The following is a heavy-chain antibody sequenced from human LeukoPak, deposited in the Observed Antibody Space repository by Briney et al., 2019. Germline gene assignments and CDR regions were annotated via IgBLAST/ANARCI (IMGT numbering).Heavy chain of an antibody. Sequence: SVKVSCKASGYTFTSSDINWVRQASGQGLEWMGWMNPNSGNTGYAQKFQGRVTMTRNTSISTAYIELSSLRSEDTAVYYCARARSWSRHNWFDPWGQGTLVTVSS. CDR1: GYTFTSSD. V-gene: IGHV1-8*01. CDR3: ARARSWSRHNWFDP. CDR2: MNPNSGNT. D-gene: IGHD2-15*01. J-gene: IGHJ5*02.